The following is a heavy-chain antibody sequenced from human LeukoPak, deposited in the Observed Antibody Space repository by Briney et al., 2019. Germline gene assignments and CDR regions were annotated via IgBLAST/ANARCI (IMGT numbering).Heavy chain of an antibody. D-gene: IGHD4-23*01. CDR1: GCSLNSYY. V-gene: IGHV4-59*01. J-gene: IGHJ4*02. Sequence: SETLSLTCTVSGCSLNSYYWSWIRPPPGKGRECIGYIHYTGSTNYNPSLKSRVTISVDTSKNQFSLKLSSVTAADTAVYYCARDYGGYDYWGQGTLVTVSS. CDR3: ARDYGGYDY. CDR2: IHYTGST.